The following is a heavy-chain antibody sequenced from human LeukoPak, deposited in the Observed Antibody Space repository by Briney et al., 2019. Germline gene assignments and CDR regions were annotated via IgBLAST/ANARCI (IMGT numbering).Heavy chain of an antibody. D-gene: IGHD5-12*01. Sequence: GGSLRLSCAASGFTFSSNSMNWVRQAPGKGLEWVSRINSDGSSTSYADSVKGRFSISRDNAKNTLYLQMNSLRAEDTAVYYCARPSGYDDAFDIWGQGTMVTVSS. CDR1: GFTFSSNS. CDR3: ARPSGYDDAFDI. V-gene: IGHV3-74*01. J-gene: IGHJ3*02. CDR2: INSDGSST.